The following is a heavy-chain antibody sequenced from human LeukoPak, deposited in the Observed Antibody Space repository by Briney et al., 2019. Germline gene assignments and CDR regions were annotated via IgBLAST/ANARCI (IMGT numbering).Heavy chain of an antibody. Sequence: GGSLRLSCAASGFIFDDYAMHWVRQAPGKGLVWVSHFHSDGITTNYADSVKGRFTISRDNAKNMLYLQMNSLRAEDTAVYYCARGRYYLDSWGQGTLVTVSS. CDR1: GFIFDDYA. CDR2: FHSDGITT. J-gene: IGHJ4*02. CDR3: ARGRYYLDS. V-gene: IGHV3-74*01.